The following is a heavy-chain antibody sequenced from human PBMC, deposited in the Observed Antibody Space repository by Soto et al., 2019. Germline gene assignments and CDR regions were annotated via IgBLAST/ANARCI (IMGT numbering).Heavy chain of an antibody. V-gene: IGHV3-9*01. CDR3: AKDFGYGLDY. Sequence: EVQLVESGGGLVQPGRSLRLSCAASGFTLNDYAMHWVRQRPGKGLEWVSGISWNSGSIGYADSVKGRFTISRDNAKNFLFLQMNSLRAEDTALYYCAKDFGYGLDYWGQGTLVTVSS. CDR1: GFTLNDYA. D-gene: IGHD5-12*01. CDR2: ISWNSGSI. J-gene: IGHJ4*02.